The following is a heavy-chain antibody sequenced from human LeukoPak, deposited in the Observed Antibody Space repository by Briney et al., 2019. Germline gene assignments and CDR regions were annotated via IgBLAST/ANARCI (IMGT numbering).Heavy chain of an antibody. Sequence: GGSLRLSCAASGFTVSRNYMSWVRQAPGKGLEWVSVIYTGDDTYYADSVKGRFTISRDISQNTLYLQMNSLRAEDTAVYYCARDPSRDGYNLGFFDYWGQGTLVTVSS. CDR1: GFTVSRNY. J-gene: IGHJ4*02. CDR3: ARDPSRDGYNLGFFDY. V-gene: IGHV3-53*05. CDR2: IYTGDDT. D-gene: IGHD5-24*01.